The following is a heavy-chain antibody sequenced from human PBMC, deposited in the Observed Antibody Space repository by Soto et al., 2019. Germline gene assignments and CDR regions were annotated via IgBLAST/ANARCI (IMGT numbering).Heavy chain of an antibody. CDR1: GYTFSDFD. Sequence: QAHLEQSGAAVKRPGASVKVSCKASGYTFSDFDIIWLRQASGQGPVWMGWMNAKSGDTFFARRFQGKFNVTWDTSLSTAYMNVGSLTSDDTAMYYCARGNPFNYAGFDVWGQGTTFAVSS. J-gene: IGHJ6*02. CDR2: MNAKSGDT. CDR3: ARGNPFNYAGFDV. D-gene: IGHD3-16*01. V-gene: IGHV1-8*01.